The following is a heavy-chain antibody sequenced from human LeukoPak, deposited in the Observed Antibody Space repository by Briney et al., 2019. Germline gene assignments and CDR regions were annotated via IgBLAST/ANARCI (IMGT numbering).Heavy chain of an antibody. Sequence: KPSETLSLTCAVYGGSFSGYYWSWIRQPPGKGLEWIGEINHSGSTNYNPSLKSRVTISVDTSKNQFSLKLSSVTAADTAVYYCARILYYYYYGMDVWGQGTTVTVSS. J-gene: IGHJ6*02. CDR1: GGSFSGYY. V-gene: IGHV4-34*01. CDR3: ARILYYYYYGMDV. CDR2: INHSGST.